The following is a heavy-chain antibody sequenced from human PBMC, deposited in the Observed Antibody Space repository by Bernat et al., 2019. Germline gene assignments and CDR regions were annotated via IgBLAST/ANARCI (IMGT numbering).Heavy chain of an antibody. CDR1: GFTFSSYD. D-gene: IGHD6-6*01. Sequence: EVQLVESGGGLVQPGGSLRLSCAASGFTFSSYDMHWVRQATGKCLEWVSAIGTAGDPSYPGSVKGRITISRENAKKSVYLQMNSLRAGDTAVYYCAREIAARGGMDVWGQGTTVTVSS. V-gene: IGHV3-13*05. J-gene: IGHJ6*02. CDR2: IGTAGDP. CDR3: AREIAARGGMDV.